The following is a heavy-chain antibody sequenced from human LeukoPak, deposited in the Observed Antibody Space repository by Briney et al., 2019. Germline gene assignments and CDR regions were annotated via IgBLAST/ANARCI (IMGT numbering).Heavy chain of an antibody. CDR2: ISSSGSTI. V-gene: IGHV3-48*03. D-gene: IGHD2-21*02. J-gene: IGHJ4*02. CDR1: GFTFSSYE. CDR3: AKISRSDWTYDGLDL. Sequence: GGSLRLSCAASGFTFSSYEMNWVRQAPGKGLEWVSYISSSGSTIYYADSVKGRFTILRDNAKSSVYLQMNSLRAEDTAVYYCAKISRSDWTYDGLDLWGQGTLVIVSS.